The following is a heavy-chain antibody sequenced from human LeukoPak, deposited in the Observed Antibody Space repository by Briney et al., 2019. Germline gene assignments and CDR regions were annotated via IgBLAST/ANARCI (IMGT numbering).Heavy chain of an antibody. J-gene: IGHJ2*01. CDR2: ISSSSSYI. D-gene: IGHD3-10*01. CDR3: ARDRAPPTGWCFDL. CDR1: GFTFSSYS. V-gene: IGHV3-21*04. Sequence: WGSLRLSCAASGFTFSSYSMNWVRQAPGKGLEWVSSISSSSSYIYYADSVKGRFTISRDNSKNTLYLQMNSLRAEDTAVYYCARDRAPPTGWCFDLWGRGTLVTVSS.